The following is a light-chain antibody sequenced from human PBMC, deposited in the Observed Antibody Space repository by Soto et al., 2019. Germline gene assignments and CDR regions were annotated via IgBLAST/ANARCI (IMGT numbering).Light chain of an antibody. Sequence: QSALTQPPSASGSPGQSVTISCTGTSRDVGAYNFVSWYQRHPGKAPKVIISEVNKRPSGVPDRFSGSKSGNSASLTVSGLQAEDEADYYCGSYAGSKWVFGGGTKLTVL. V-gene: IGLV2-8*01. CDR3: GSYAGSKWV. CDR1: SRDVGAYNF. J-gene: IGLJ3*02. CDR2: EVN.